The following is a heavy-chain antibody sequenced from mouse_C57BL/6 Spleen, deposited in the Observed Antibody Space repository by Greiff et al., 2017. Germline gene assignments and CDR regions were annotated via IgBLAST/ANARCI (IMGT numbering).Heavy chain of an antibody. V-gene: IGHV2-9-1*01. J-gene: IGHJ2*01. Sequence: QVQLKESGPGLVAPSQSLSITCTVSGFSLTSYAISWVRQPPGKGLEWLGVIWTGGGKNYNSALKSRLSISKDNSKSQVFLKMNSLQTYDTARYYGARNGDGDYLDYWGQGTTLTVSS. CDR2: IWTGGGK. CDR1: GFSLTSYA. CDR3: ARNGDGDYLDY. D-gene: IGHD3-3*01.